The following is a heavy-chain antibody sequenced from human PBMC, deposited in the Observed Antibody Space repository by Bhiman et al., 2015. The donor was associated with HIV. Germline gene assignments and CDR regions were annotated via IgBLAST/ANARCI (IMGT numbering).Heavy chain of an antibody. J-gene: IGHJ3*02. CDR2: IWYDGSNK. Sequence: QVQLVESGGGVVQPGRSLRLSCAASGFTFSTYGMHWVRQAPGKGLEWVAVIWYDGSNKYYADFVKGRFIISRDNSKNTLYLQMNSLRAEDTAVYYCAKDAYSSSRGPFDIWGQGTMVTVSS. D-gene: IGHD6-6*01. CDR3: AKDAYSSSRGPFDI. CDR1: GFTFSTYG. V-gene: IGHV3-33*06.